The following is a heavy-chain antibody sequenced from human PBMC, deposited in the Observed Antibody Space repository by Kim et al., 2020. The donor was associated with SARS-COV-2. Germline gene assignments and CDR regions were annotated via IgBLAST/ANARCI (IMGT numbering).Heavy chain of an antibody. V-gene: IGHV4-39*07. CDR1: GDSIISNAHY. CDR3: ARDVKGQQQFHYYSG. CDR2: VHYSGST. J-gene: IGHJ6*01. D-gene: IGHD6-13*01. Sequence: SETLSLTCSVSGDSIISNAHYWGWIRQPPGEGLEWIGSVHYSGSTYYNPSLKSRVSISVDTSKSQFSLKLSSVTAADTAIYYCARDVKGQQQFHYYSG.